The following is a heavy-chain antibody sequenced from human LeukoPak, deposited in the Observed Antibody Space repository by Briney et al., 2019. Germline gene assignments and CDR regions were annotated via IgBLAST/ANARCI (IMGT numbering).Heavy chain of an antibody. CDR2: IDRDGLRE. CDR1: TRYFTNYW. J-gene: IGHJ5*01. D-gene: IGHD3-3*01. V-gene: IGHV3-74*01. CDR3: GTSRWSGVVDS. Sequence: GGSRRLSCTASTRYFTNYWMHWVRQVPGKGLAWLSRIDRDGLREDYADSVRGRFTISRHNAKSTTYLQMNSLRAEDTAVYYCGTSRWSGVVDSWGQGTLVTVSS.